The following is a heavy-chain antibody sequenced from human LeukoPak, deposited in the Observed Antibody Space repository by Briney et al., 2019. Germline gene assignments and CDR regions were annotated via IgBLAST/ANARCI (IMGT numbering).Heavy chain of an antibody. D-gene: IGHD3-22*01. J-gene: IGHJ4*02. CDR2: ISGSGDRT. Sequence: HPGGSLRLSCAASGFTFVNYAMSWIRQAPGKGLEWVSTISGSGDRTYYADSVKGRFTISRDNVDNTLYLQMNSLRAEDTAVYYCARDSPGYYYDSSGYSLRFDYWGQETLVTVSS. V-gene: IGHV3-23*01. CDR3: ARDSPGYYYDSSGYSLRFDY. CDR1: GFTFVNYA.